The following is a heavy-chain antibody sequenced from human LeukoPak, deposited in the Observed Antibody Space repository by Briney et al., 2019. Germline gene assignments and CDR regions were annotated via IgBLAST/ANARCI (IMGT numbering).Heavy chain of an antibody. V-gene: IGHV3-33*01. CDR2: IWNDGLNT. CDR1: RFTFSDFA. Sequence: GGSLRLSCVASRFTFSDFAMHWVRQPPGGGLEWVASIWNDGLNTYYGESVKGRFTISRDNSQNTLYLQMKSLRAEDTAVYYCARWGGQYDFWSGYYSFDYWGQGTLVTVSS. J-gene: IGHJ4*02. CDR3: ARWGGQYDFWSGYYSFDY. D-gene: IGHD3-3*01.